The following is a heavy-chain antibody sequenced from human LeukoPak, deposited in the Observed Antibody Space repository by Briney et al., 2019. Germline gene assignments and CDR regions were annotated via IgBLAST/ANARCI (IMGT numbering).Heavy chain of an antibody. Sequence: SQTLSLTCTVSGGSISSGSYYWSWIRQPAGKGLEWIGRIYTSGSTNYNPSLKSRVTISVDTSKNQFSLKLSSVTAADTAVYYCARDPAAQGSKAIRRVAFDIWGQGTMVTVSS. V-gene: IGHV4-61*02. CDR2: IYTSGST. J-gene: IGHJ3*02. CDR3: ARDPAAQGSKAIRRVAFDI. CDR1: GGSISSGSYY. D-gene: IGHD3-3*02.